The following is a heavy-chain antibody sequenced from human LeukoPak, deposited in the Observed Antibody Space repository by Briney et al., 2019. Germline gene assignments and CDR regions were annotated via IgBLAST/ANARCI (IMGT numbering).Heavy chain of an antibody. Sequence: SETLSLTCAVYGGSFSGYYWSWIRQPPGKGLEWIGEINHSGSTNYNPSLESRVTISVDTSKNQFSLKLSSVTAADTAVYYCARHYSYVDYWGQGTLVTVSS. V-gene: IGHV4-34*01. J-gene: IGHJ4*02. CDR2: INHSGST. D-gene: IGHD5-18*01. CDR1: GGSFSGYY. CDR3: ARHYSYVDY.